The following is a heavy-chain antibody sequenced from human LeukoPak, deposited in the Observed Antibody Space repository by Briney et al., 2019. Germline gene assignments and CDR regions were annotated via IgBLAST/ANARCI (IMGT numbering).Heavy chain of an antibody. CDR3: AKKVGLVSAPLWYFDV. CDR2: ISGPAGSW. Sequence: GGSLRLSCETSRFTFSSYAMSWVRQAPGKGLEWGAAISGPAGSWDYADSVKGRFTVSRDNSKNTLFLQMNSLRAEDTATYYCAKKVGLVSAPLWYFDVWGQGTLVAVSS. V-gene: IGHV3-23*01. D-gene: IGHD5/OR15-5a*01. J-gene: IGHJ4*02. CDR1: RFTFSSYA.